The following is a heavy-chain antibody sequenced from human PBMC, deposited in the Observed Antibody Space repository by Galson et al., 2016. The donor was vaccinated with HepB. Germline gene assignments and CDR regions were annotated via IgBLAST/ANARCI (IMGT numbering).Heavy chain of an antibody. D-gene: IGHD3-22*01. CDR3: ARTVGKYDSSGYYPNNFDH. V-gene: IGHV1-69*06. CDR2: IIPLFGTA. Sequence: SVKVSCKASGDTFSSYGISWVRQAPGQGLEWMGGIIPLFGTANYAQRFQGRFTITADKSTSTAYMELGCLRSEDTAVYYCARTVGKYDSSGYYPNNFDHWGQGTLVTVSS. CDR1: GDTFSSYG. J-gene: IGHJ4*02.